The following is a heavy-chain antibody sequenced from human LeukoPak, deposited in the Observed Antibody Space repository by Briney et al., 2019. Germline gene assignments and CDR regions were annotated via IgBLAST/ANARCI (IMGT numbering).Heavy chain of an antibody. CDR3: ARLDFHGFRQGDY. CDR1: GYTFTSYY. V-gene: IGHV1-46*01. D-gene: IGHD3/OR15-3a*01. J-gene: IGHJ4*02. CDR2: INPSGGST. Sequence: EASVKVSCXASGYTFTSYYMHWVRQAPGQGLEWIGIINPSGGSTSYAQKFQGRVTMTRDTSTSTVYMELSSLRSEDTAVYYCARLDFHGFRQGDYWGQGTLVTVSS.